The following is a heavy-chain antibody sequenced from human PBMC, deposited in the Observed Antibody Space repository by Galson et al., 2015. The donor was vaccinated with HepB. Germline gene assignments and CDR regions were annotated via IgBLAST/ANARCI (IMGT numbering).Heavy chain of an antibody. CDR3: ARRLAVAGTMGAFDI. Sequence: SETLSLTCAVSDASISSTNWWNWVRQPPGKGLEWIGEVYNSGSTNYNPSLKSRVTISVDTSKNQFSLRLTSVTAADTALYYCARRLAVAGTMGAFDIWGQGTMVTVSS. D-gene: IGHD6-19*01. J-gene: IGHJ3*02. V-gene: IGHV4-4*02. CDR2: VYNSGST. CDR1: DASISSTNW.